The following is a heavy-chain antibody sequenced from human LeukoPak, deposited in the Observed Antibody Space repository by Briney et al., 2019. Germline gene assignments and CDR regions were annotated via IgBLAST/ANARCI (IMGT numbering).Heavy chain of an antibody. CDR2: IYYSGST. Sequence: SETLSLTCTVSGGSISSGGYYWSWIRQPPGKGLEWIGYIYYSGSTNYNPSLKSRVTISVDTSKNQFSLKLSSVTAADTAVYYCARDGLTSEDYYYYGMDVWGQGTTVTVSS. CDR3: ARDGLTSEDYYYYGMDV. CDR1: GGSISSGGYY. J-gene: IGHJ6*02. V-gene: IGHV4-61*08.